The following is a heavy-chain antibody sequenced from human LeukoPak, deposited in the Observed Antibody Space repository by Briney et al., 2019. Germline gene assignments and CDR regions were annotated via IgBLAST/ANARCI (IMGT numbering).Heavy chain of an antibody. CDR1: GFTFSDYY. J-gene: IGHJ5*02. CDR2: ISSSGSAI. D-gene: IGHD6-13*01. V-gene: IGHV3-11*01. CDR3: ARVAAAAKGLFDP. Sequence: GGSLRLSCAASGFTFSDYYMSWIRQAPGKGLEWVSYISSSGSAIYYADSVKGRFTISRDNAKNSLYLQMNSLRAEDTAVYYCARVAAAAKGLFDPWGQGTLVTVSS.